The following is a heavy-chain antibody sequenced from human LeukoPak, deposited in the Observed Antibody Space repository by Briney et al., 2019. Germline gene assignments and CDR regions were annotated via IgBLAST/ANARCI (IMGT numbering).Heavy chain of an antibody. D-gene: IGHD4-11*01. J-gene: IGHJ6*03. V-gene: IGHV4-59*01. Sequence: PSETLSLTCSVSDDSITMYYWTWIRQPPGKGLEWIGYVDHTGSTNFNPSLNGRVSISRDTSKNLFSLRLRSVTAADTAVYFCARGRVSSSTWYSTYYYYFYMDVWGKGATVTVSS. CDR2: VDHTGST. CDR3: ARGRVSSSTWYSTYYYYFYMDV. CDR1: DDSITMYY.